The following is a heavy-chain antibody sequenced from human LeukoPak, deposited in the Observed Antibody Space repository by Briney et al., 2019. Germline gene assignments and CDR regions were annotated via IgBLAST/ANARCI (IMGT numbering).Heavy chain of an antibody. V-gene: IGHV3-21*01. D-gene: IGHD2-15*01. CDR1: GFTFSTYS. Sequence: GGSQRLSCVASGFTFSTYSMNWVRQAPGKGLEWVSSLSSSSTYVYYADSVKGRFTISRDNAKNSLYLQMNSLRAEDTAVYYCARVRCSGGGCFYNFDYWGQGSLVTVSS. CDR2: LSSSSTYV. CDR3: ARVRCSGGGCFYNFDY. J-gene: IGHJ4*02.